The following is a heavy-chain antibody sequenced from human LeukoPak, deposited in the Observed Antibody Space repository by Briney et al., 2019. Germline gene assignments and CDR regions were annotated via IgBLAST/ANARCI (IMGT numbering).Heavy chain of an antibody. J-gene: IGHJ4*02. CDR1: GFTFSSYA. CDR3: AKLSYDILTGYYTAKYYFDY. D-gene: IGHD3-9*01. CDR2: ISGSGGST. V-gene: IGHV3-23*01. Sequence: GGSLRLSCAASGFTFSSYAMSWVRQAPGKGLEWVSAISGSGGSTYYADSVKGRFTISRDNSKNTLYLQMNSLRAEDTAVYYCAKLSYDILTGYYTAKYYFDYWGQGTLVTVS.